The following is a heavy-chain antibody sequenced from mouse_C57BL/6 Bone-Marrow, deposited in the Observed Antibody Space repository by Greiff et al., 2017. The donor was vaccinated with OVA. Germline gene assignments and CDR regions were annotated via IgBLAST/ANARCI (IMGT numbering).Heavy chain of an antibody. Sequence: VQLQQPGAELVKPGASVKLSCKASGYTFTSYWMQWVKQRPGQGLEWIGEIDPSDSYTNYNQKFKGKATLTVDTSSSTAYMQLSSLTSEDSAVDYCAREGDSSGYVADYWGQGTSVTVSS. CDR3: AREGDSSGYVADY. CDR2: IDPSDSYT. J-gene: IGHJ4*01. D-gene: IGHD3-2*02. CDR1: GYTFTSYW. V-gene: IGHV1-50*01.